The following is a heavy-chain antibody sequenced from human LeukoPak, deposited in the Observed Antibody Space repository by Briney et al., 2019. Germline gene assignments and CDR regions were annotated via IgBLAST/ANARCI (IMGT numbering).Heavy chain of an antibody. CDR3: ARHADMTTPGAFDV. CDR1: GGSISSYY. D-gene: IGHD4-17*01. Sequence: PSGTLCLTCTVSGGSISSYYWSWIRQPPGKVLEGIGYIHYSGSTNYNPSLKSRVTISKDTSNSQFSLTLSTVTAADRAVYYCARHADMTTPGAFDVWGQGTMVTVSS. CDR2: IHYSGST. J-gene: IGHJ3*01. V-gene: IGHV4-59*08.